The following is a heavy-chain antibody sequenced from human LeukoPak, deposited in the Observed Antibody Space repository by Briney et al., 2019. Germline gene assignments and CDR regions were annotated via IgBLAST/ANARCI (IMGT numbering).Heavy chain of an antibody. CDR1: GYTFTSYG. CDR3: ARDGAGDIVVVPASAIDAFDI. CDR2: ISAYNGNT. J-gene: IGHJ3*02. V-gene: IGHV1-18*01. D-gene: IGHD2-2*01. Sequence: GASVKVSCKASGYTFTSYGISWVRQAPGQGLVWMGWISAYNGNTNYAQKLQGRVTMTTDTSTSTAYMELRSLRSDDTAVYYCARDGAGDIVVVPASAIDAFDIWGQGTMVTVSS.